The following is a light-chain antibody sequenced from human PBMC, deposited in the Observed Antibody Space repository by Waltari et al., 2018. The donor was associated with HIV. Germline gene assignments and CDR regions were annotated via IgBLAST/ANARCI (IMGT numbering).Light chain of an antibody. J-gene: IGLJ2*01. Sequence: QSALTQPASVSGSPGQSITISCTGTSSDVGGYTSVSWYLQLTGKAPQLMIYDVSKRPSGVSNRFSGSKSGNTASLTSSGLQAEDEADYYCCSYAGSSTVVFGGGTKLTVL. V-gene: IGLV2-23*02. CDR1: SSDVGGYTS. CDR3: CSYAGSSTVV. CDR2: DVS.